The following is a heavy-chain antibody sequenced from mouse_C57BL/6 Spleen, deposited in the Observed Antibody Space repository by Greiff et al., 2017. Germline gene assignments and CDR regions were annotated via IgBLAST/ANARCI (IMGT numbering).Heavy chain of an antibody. J-gene: IGHJ3*01. Sequence: VQLQQSGPVLVKPGASVKMSCKASGYTFTDYYMNWVKQSHGKSLEWIGVINPYNGGTSYNQKFKGKATLTVDKSSSTAYMELNSLTSEDSAVYYCASPLRVPSGVFAYWGQGTLVTVSA. D-gene: IGHD1-1*01. CDR1: GYTFTDYY. CDR3: ASPLRVPSGVFAY. CDR2: INPYNGGT. V-gene: IGHV1-19*01.